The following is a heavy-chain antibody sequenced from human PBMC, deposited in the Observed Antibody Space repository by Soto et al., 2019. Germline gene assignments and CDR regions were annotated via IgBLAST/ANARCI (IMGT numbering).Heavy chain of an antibody. J-gene: IGHJ6*02. D-gene: IGHD3-10*01. CDR1: GGSISSSSYY. CDR2: IYYSGST. V-gene: IGHV4-39*01. CDR3: ARRPXVWFGELGFDYYYGMDV. Sequence: PSETLSLTCTVSGGSISSSSYYWCWIRQPPGKGLEWIGSIYYSGSTYYNPSLKSRVAISVDTSKNQFSLKLSSVTAADTAVYYCARRPXVWFGELGFDYYYGMDVWGQGTTVTVSS.